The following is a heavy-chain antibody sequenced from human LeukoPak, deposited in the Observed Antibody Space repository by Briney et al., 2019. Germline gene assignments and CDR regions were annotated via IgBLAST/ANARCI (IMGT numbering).Heavy chain of an antibody. CDR2: VVPMFGIR. CDR3: ATEPSRSYSFDHLDF. Sequence: SVKVSCKTSGGTFNNYAISWVRQAPGQGLEWIGRVVPMFGIRNYPQTFRGRVNITADKATNTVYMELRSLRAEDTAIYYCATEPSRSYSFDHLDFWGLGTPVTVSS. CDR1: GGTFNNYA. V-gene: IGHV1-69*04. D-gene: IGHD5-12*01. J-gene: IGHJ4*02.